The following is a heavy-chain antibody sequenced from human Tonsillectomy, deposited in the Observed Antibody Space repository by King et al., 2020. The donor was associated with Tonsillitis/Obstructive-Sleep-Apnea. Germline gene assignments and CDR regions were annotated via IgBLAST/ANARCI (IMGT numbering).Heavy chain of an antibody. V-gene: IGHV3-30*04. CDR1: GFTFSSYA. CDR2: ISYDGSNK. D-gene: IGHD2-15*01. J-gene: IGHJ6*02. CDR3: ARGKGGVIVVVNGMDV. Sequence: VQLVESGGGVVQPGRSLRLSCAASGFTFSSYAMHWVRQAPGKGLEGVAVISYDGSNKYYADSVKGRFTISRDNSKNTLYLQMNSLRAEDTAVYYCARGKGGVIVVVNGMDVWGQGTTVTVSS.